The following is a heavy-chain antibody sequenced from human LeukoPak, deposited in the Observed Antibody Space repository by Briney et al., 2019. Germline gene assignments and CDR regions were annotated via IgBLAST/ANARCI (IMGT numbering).Heavy chain of an antibody. CDR3: ARWRQEWLVD. V-gene: IGHV3-21*04. D-gene: IGHD6-19*01. J-gene: IGHJ4*02. CDR1: GFTFSSYS. Sequence: GGSLRLSCAASGFTFSSYSMNWVRQAPGKGLEWVSSISSSSTYIYYADSVKGRFTISRDNAKNSLYLQMNSLRAEDTAVYYCARWRQEWLVDWGQGTLVTVSS. CDR2: ISSSSTYI.